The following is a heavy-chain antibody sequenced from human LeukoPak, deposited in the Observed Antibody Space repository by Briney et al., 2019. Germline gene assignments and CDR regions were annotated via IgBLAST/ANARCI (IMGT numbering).Heavy chain of an antibody. D-gene: IGHD2-15*01. CDR2: INPNSGGT. J-gene: IGHJ6*03. CDR1: GYTFTGYY. CDR3: ARGCSGGSCYYYYYMDV. V-gene: IGHV1-2*02. Sequence: ASVKVCCKASGYTFTGYYMHWERQAPGQGLEWMGWINPNSGGTNYAQKFQVRVTMTRDTSISKAYMELSRLRSDDTAVYYCARGCSGGSCYYYYYMDVWGKGTTVTVSS.